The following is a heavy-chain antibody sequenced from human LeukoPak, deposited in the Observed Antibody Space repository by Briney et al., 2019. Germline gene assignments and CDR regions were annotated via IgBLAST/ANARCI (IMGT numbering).Heavy chain of an antibody. J-gene: IGHJ4*02. CDR1: GFTFSSYS. V-gene: IGHV3-21*01. D-gene: IGHD2-2*01. Sequence: GGSLRLSCAASGFTFSSYSMNWVRQAPGKGLEWVSSISSSSSSYIYYADSVKGRFTISRDNAKNSLYLQMNSLRAEDTAVYYCARDGKGVVVPAADYWGQGTLVTVSS. CDR3: ARDGKGVVVPAADY. CDR2: ISSSSSSYI.